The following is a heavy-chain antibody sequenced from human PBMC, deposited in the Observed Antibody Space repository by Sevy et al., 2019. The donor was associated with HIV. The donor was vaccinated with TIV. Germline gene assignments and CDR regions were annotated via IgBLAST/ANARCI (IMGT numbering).Heavy chain of an antibody. J-gene: IGHJ4*02. Sequence: GGSLRLSCAASGFSISGYGMHWVRQAPGKGLEWVAVIWYDGSKREYEDSVKGRFTISRDNSKNTLYLQMNSLRVEDTAVYYWAREDIRVAGIGYYFHSWGQGTLVTVSS. CDR3: AREDIRVAGIGYYFHS. CDR1: GFSISGYG. V-gene: IGHV3-33*01. CDR2: IWYDGSKR. D-gene: IGHD6-19*01.